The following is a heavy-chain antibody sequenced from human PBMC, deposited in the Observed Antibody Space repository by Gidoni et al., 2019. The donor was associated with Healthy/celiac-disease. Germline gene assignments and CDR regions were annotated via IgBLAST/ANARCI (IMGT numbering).Heavy chain of an antibody. D-gene: IGHD3-16*01. V-gene: IGHV3-48*03. Sequence: GGGLVQPGGSLRLSCAASGFTFSSYEMNWVRQAPGKGLEWVSYISSSGSTIYYADSVKGRFTISRDNAKNSLYLQMNSLRAEDTAVYYCARDGVNWGYYYYGMDVWGQGTTVTVSS. CDR3: ARDGVNWGYYYYGMDV. CDR1: GFTFSSYE. CDR2: ISSSGSTI. J-gene: IGHJ6*02.